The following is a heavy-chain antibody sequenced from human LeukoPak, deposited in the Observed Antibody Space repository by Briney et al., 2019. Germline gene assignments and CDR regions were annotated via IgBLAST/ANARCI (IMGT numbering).Heavy chain of an antibody. CDR2: INHSGST. CDR1: GGSFSGYY. V-gene: IGHV4-34*01. D-gene: IGHD3-3*01. J-gene: IGHJ3*02. CDR3: ARGPTQYYDFWSGYFGAFDI. Sequence: SETLSLTCAVYGGSFSGYYWSWIRQPPGKGLGRNGEINHSGSTNYNPSLKSRVTISVDTSKNQFSLKLSSVTAADTAVYYCARGPTQYYDFWSGYFGAFDIWGQGTMVTVSS.